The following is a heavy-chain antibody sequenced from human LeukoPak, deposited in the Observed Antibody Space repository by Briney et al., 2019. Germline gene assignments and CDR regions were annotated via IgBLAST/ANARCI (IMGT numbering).Heavy chain of an antibody. D-gene: IGHD5-24*01. CDR1: GFTFSSYA. J-gene: IGHJ3*02. Sequence: PGGSLRLSCAASGFTFSSYAMSWVRQAPGKGLEWVSAISGSGGTTYYADSVKGRFTISRDNSKNTLYVQTNSLRAEDTAVYYCAKRDGYNGDAFDIWGQGTMVTVSS. V-gene: IGHV3-23*01. CDR2: ISGSGGTT. CDR3: AKRDGYNGDAFDI.